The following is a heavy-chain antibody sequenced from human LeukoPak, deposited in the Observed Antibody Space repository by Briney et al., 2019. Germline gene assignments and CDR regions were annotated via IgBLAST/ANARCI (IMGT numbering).Heavy chain of an antibody. CDR2: ISSSSSTI. V-gene: IGHV3-48*01. CDR3: ARDRYYCSSTSCPVAAFDI. Sequence: GGSLRLSSAASGFTFSSYSMNWVRQAPGKGLEWVSYISSSSSTIYYADSVKGRFTISRDNAKNSLYLQMNSLRAEDTAVYYCARDRYYCSSTSCPVAAFDIWGQGTMVTVSS. D-gene: IGHD2-2*01. CDR1: GFTFSSYS. J-gene: IGHJ3*02.